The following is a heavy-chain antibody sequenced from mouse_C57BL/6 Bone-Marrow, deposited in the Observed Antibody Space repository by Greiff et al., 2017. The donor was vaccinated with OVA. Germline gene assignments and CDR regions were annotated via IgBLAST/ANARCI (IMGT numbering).Heavy chain of an antibody. Sequence: EVMLVESGGGLVQPGGSMKLSCVASGFTFSNYWMNWVRQSPEKGLEWVAQIRLKSDNYATHYAESVKGRFTISRDDSKSSVYLQMNNLRAEDTGIYYCTHRKLRRWYFDVWGTGTTVTVSS. J-gene: IGHJ1*03. CDR1: GFTFSNYW. CDR3: THRKLRRWYFDV. D-gene: IGHD1-2*01. CDR2: IRLKSDNYAT. V-gene: IGHV6-3*01.